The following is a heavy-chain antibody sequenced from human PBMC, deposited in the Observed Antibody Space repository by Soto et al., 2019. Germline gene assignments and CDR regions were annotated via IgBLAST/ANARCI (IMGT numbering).Heavy chain of an antibody. D-gene: IGHD4-17*01. CDR2: IYYSGST. V-gene: IGHV4-59*01. CDR3: ARDNPGHYYGFPYMDV. Sequence: PSDTLSLTCTVSGGTICIYYWSWIRQPPGKGLEWIGYIYYSGSTNYNPSLKSRVTISVDTSKNQFSLKLSSVTAADTAVYYCARDNPGHYYGFPYMDVWGKGTTVTVSS. J-gene: IGHJ6*03. CDR1: GGTICIYY.